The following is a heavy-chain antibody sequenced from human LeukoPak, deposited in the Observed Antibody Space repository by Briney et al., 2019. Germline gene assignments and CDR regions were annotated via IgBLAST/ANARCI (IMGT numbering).Heavy chain of an antibody. CDR2: ISGSGSST. Sequence: PGGSLRLSCAASGFTFSSYAMSWVRQAPGKGLEWVSTISGSGSSTYYADSVKGRFTMSRDNSKNTLYLRLNSLRAEDTAVYYCAKDRYYGSGCYSEYWGQGTLVTVSS. CDR3: AKDRYYGSGCYSEY. CDR1: GFTFSSYA. J-gene: IGHJ4*02. V-gene: IGHV3-23*01. D-gene: IGHD3-10*01.